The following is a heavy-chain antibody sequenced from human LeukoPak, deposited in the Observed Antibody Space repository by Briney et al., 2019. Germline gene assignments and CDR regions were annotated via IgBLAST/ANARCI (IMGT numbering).Heavy chain of an antibody. CDR3: ARVLKRFGELWYYFDY. Sequence: GGSLRLSCAASGFTVSSNYMSWVRQAPGKGLEWVSVIYSGGSTYYADSVKGRFTISRDNSKNTLYLQMNSLRAEDTAVYYCARVLKRFGELWYYFDYWGQGTLVTVSS. D-gene: IGHD3-10*01. CDR1: GFTVSSNY. CDR2: IYSGGST. J-gene: IGHJ4*02. V-gene: IGHV3-53*01.